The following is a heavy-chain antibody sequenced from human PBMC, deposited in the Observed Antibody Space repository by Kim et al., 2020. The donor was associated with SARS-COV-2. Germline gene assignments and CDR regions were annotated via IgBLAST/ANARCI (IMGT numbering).Heavy chain of an antibody. Sequence: GGSLRLSCAASGFTFDDYAMHWVRQAPGKGLEWVSLISGDGGSTYYADSVKGRFTISRDNSKNSLYLQMNSLRTEDTALYYCAKARITTMVRGMGAFDIWGQGTMVTVSS. CDR1: GFTFDDYA. V-gene: IGHV3-43*02. J-gene: IGHJ3*02. CDR3: AKARITTMVRGMGAFDI. D-gene: IGHD3-10*01. CDR2: ISGDGGST.